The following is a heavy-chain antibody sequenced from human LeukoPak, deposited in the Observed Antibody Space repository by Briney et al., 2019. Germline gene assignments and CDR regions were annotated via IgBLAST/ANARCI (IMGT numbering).Heavy chain of an antibody. Sequence: GSLRLSCAASGFTLNNYWMHWVRQAPGKGLVWVSRLNTDGTTTNYADSVKGRFTISRDNAKKMVYLQMNSLRAEDTAVYYCARAAYDSSGYFHDYWGQGTLVTVSS. CDR3: ARAAYDSSGYFHDY. CDR1: GFTLNNYW. V-gene: IGHV3-74*01. J-gene: IGHJ4*02. D-gene: IGHD3-22*01. CDR2: LNTDGTTT.